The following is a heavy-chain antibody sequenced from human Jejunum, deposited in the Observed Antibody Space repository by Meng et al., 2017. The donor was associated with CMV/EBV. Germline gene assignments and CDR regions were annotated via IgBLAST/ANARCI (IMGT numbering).Heavy chain of an antibody. CDR2: IHYSGTP. D-gene: IGHD5-12*01. V-gene: IGHV4-59*01. CDR1: GCSLRPFD. J-gene: IGHJ6*02. CDR3: ARALGDIVTADGMDV. Sequence: GCSLRPFDLSLIRQVPEKGLELIWYIHYSGTPNYNPSLKSRVTISVDMSKNQFSLKVTSVTAADTAVYFCARALGDIVTADGMDVWGQGTTVTVSS.